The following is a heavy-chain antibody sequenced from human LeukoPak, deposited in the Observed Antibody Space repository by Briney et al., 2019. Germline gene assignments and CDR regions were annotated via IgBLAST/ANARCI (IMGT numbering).Heavy chain of an antibody. V-gene: IGHV3-23*01. D-gene: IGHD3-10*02. Sequence: GGSLRLSCATSGFTFSSYAMSWVRQAPGKGLEWVSTISGGGGSTWYADSVKGRFTISRDSSKNTLYLQLSSLRADDTAVYYCATYVRGDFDYWGQGTLVTVSS. CDR3: ATYVRGDFDY. CDR1: GFTFSSYA. CDR2: ISGGGGST. J-gene: IGHJ4*02.